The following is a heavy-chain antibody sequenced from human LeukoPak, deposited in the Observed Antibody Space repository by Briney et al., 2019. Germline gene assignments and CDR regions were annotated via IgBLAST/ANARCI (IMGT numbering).Heavy chain of an antibody. J-gene: IGHJ4*02. CDR2: ISYDGSNK. V-gene: IGHV3-30*18. CDR1: GFTFSTYT. Sequence: GGSPRLSCAASGFTFSTYTMNWVRQAPGKGLEWVAVISYDGSNKYYADSVKGRFTISRDNSKNTLYLQMNSLRAEDTAVYYCAKDGSGWYYFDYWGQGTLVTVSS. D-gene: IGHD6-19*01. CDR3: AKDGSGWYYFDY.